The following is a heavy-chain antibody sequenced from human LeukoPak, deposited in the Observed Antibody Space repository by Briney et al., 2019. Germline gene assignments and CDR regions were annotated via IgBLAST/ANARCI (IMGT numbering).Heavy chain of an antibody. J-gene: IGHJ4*02. CDR3: ASLGVVPAALSDY. Sequence: SETLSLTCTVSGGSISSGGYYWSWIRQPPGKGLEWIGYIYHSGSTYYNPSLKSRVTISVDRSKNQFSLKLSSVTAADTAVYYCASLGVVPAALSDYWGQGTLVTVSS. CDR2: IYHSGST. D-gene: IGHD2-2*01. CDR1: GGSISSGGYY. V-gene: IGHV4-30-2*01.